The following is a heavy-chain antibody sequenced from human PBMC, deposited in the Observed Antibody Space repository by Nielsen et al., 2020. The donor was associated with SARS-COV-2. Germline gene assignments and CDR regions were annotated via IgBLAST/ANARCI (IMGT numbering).Heavy chain of an antibody. CDR1: GFTFSTHA. Sequence: GESLKISCAASGFTFSTHAMHWVRQVPGKGLEWVAVLSYDGSNKSYGGSVRGRFAISRENSKNTLYLQMNSLRVEDTAVYYCAKDKWDYQLMGLWDYWGQGTQVTVSS. J-gene: IGHJ4*02. CDR2: LSYDGSNK. CDR3: AKDKWDYQLMGLWDY. D-gene: IGHD1-26*01. V-gene: IGHV3-30*09.